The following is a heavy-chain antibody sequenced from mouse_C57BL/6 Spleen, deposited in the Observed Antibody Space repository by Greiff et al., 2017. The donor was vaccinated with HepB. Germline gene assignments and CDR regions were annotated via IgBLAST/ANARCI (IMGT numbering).Heavy chain of an antibody. CDR2: ISSGSSTI. J-gene: IGHJ4*01. V-gene: IGHV5-17*01. Sequence: DVKLVESGGGLVKPGGSLKLSCAASGFTFSDYGMHWVRQAPEKGLEWVAYISSGSSTIYYADTVKGRFTISRDNAKNTRFLQMTSLRSEDTAMYYCARIYGPSYAMDYWGQGTSVTVSS. CDR1: GFTFSDYG. D-gene: IGHD1-2*01. CDR3: ARIYGPSYAMDY.